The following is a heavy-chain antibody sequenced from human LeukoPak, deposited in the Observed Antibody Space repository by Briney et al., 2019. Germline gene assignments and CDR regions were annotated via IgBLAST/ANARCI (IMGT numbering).Heavy chain of an antibody. V-gene: IGHV2-70*11. CDR3: ARMIAAAGTSYYYYYGMDV. CDR1: GFSLSTSGMC. D-gene: IGHD6-13*01. J-gene: IGHJ6*02. Sequence: SGPALVKPPQTLTLTCTFSGFSLSTSGMCVSWIRQPPGKALEWLARIDWDDDKYYSTSLKTRLTISKDTSKNQVVLTMTNMDPVDTATYYCARMIAAAGTSYYYYYGMDVWGQGTTVTVSS. CDR2: IDWDDDK.